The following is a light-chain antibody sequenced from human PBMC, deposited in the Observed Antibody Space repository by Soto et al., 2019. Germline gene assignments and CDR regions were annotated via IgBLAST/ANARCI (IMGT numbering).Light chain of an antibody. CDR3: QQYGSSPLT. Sequence: EMVLTQSPGTLSLSPGERATLSCRASQSVSSSYLAWYQQKPGQAPKVLIYRASSRATGIPDRFSGSGSGTDFTLTISRLEPEDFAVYYCQQYGSSPLTFGGGTKV. CDR1: QSVSSSY. V-gene: IGKV3-20*01. CDR2: RAS. J-gene: IGKJ4*01.